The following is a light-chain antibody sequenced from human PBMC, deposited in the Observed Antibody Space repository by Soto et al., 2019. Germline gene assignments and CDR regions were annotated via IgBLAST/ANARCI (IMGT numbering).Light chain of an antibody. CDR1: SSDVGTYDL. Sequence: QSVLTQPASVSGSPGQSITISCTGSSSDVGTYDLVSWYQHHPGAAPKLMIYEATRRPSGISNRFSGSKSGNTASLTISGLQAEGEADYYCCSFAGSNSWVFGGGTKLTVL. CDR3: CSFAGSNSWV. V-gene: IGLV2-23*01. J-gene: IGLJ3*02. CDR2: EAT.